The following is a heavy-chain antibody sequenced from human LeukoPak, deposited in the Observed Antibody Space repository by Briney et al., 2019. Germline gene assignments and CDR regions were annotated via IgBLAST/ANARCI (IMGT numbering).Heavy chain of an antibody. CDR3: ARARSRAFDI. V-gene: IGHV6-1*01. CDR2: TYYTSQWYN. Sequence: SQTLSLTCVISGDSVSSNDAAWNWFRQSPSRGLEWLGRTYYTSQWYNDYAESVKSRITLNPDTSKNQFSLQLNSLTPEDTAVYFCARARSRAFDIWGQGTMVTVTS. J-gene: IGHJ3*02. CDR1: GDSVSSNDAA. D-gene: IGHD6-6*01.